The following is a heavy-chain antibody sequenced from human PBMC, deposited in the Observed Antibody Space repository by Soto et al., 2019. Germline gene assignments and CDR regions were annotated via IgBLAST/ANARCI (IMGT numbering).Heavy chain of an antibody. CDR2: IDPYDTGI. CDR1: GFAFSSEW. J-gene: IGHJ4*02. D-gene: IGHD2-15*01. V-gene: IGHV3-74*01. CDR3: TSDTFGATDS. Sequence: EVQLVESGGGLVQPGGSLRLSCAASGFAFSSEWMHWVRQAPGKGLVWVSRIDPYDTGITYADSVKGGFTISRDNAKNTLYLQMNSLRAEDTAVYYCTSDTFGATDSWGQGTLFTVSS.